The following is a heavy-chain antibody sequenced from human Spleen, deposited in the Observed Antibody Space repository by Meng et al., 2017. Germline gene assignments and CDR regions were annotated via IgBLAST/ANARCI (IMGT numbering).Heavy chain of an antibody. D-gene: IGHD1-26*01. CDR3: ARWYSGSYYGFDY. V-gene: IGHV3-48*03. Sequence: GESLKISCAASGFTFSNYEMNWVRQAPGKGLEWLSYISTSGYTIYYADSVKGRFTISRDNVKNSLYLQMNSLRAEDTAVYYCARWYSGSYYGFDYWGQGTLVTVSS. CDR2: ISTSGYTI. CDR1: GFTFSNYE. J-gene: IGHJ4*02.